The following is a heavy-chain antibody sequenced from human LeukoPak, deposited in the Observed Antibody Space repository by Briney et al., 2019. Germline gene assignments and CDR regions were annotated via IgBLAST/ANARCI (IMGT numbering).Heavy chain of an antibody. CDR2: IYTSGRT. CDR3: ERESRGMDV. J-gene: IGHJ6*02. Sequence: SETLSLTCTVSGGSISSYYWSWIRQPAGKGLEWIRRIYTSGRTNYNPSLKSRVIISVDTSKNQFFLQLSSVTAADTAVYYCERESRGMDVWGQGTTVTVSS. CDR1: GGSISSYY. V-gene: IGHV4-4*07.